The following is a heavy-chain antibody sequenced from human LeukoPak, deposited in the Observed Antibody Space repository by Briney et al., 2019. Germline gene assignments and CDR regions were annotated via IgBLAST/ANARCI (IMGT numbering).Heavy chain of an antibody. CDR3: ASGWGPMVVSY. J-gene: IGHJ4*02. V-gene: IGHV3-7*01. D-gene: IGHD2-8*02. CDR1: GFTFSNYW. CDR2: IKQDVSEI. Sequence: PGGSLRLSCAASGFTFSNYWMSWVRQSPGKGLEWVAKIKQDVSEIYYVDSVKGRFTISRDNAKNSLYLQMNSLRAEDTAVYYCASGWGPMVVSYWGQGTLVTVSS.